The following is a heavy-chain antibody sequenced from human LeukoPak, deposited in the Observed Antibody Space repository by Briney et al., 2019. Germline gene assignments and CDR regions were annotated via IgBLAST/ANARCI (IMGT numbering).Heavy chain of an antibody. CDR3: ARATWRGLDY. D-gene: IGHD5-12*01. J-gene: IGHJ4*02. CDR1: GFTFSSYE. Sequence: GGSLRLSCAASGFTFSSYEMNWVRQAPGKGLEWVSYISSSGSTIYYADSVKGRFTISRDNAKNSLYLQMNSLRAEDTAVYYCARATWRGLDYWGQGTLVTVSS. CDR2: ISSSGSTI. V-gene: IGHV3-48*03.